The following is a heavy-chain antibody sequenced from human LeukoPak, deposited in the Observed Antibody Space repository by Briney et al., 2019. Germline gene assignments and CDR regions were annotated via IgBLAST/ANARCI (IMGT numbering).Heavy chain of an antibody. CDR1: GGSIRSYY. D-gene: IGHD1-7*01. V-gene: IGHV4-4*07. Sequence: SETLSLTCTVSGGSIRSYYWSWIRQPAGKGLGWIGRIYTSGSTNYNPALKSRVTMSVDTSKNQFSLKLSSVTAADTAVYYCARISIGRSDGTTSDLDHWGQGTLVTVSS. CDR3: ARISIGRSDGTTSDLDH. CDR2: IYTSGST. J-gene: IGHJ4*02.